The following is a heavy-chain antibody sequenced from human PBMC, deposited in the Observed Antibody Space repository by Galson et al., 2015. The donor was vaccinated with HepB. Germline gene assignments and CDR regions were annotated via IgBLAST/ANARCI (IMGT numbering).Heavy chain of an antibody. CDR1: GFTFSDYY. Sequence: SLRLSCAVSGFTFSDYYMSWFRQAPGKGLEWVSYISSSSSYTNYADSVKGRFNISRDNDKNSLYLQMNSLRAEDTAVYYCERVDGSGSYYAFDIWGQGTMVTVSS. J-gene: IGHJ3*02. CDR2: ISSSSSYT. D-gene: IGHD3-10*01. V-gene: IGHV3-11*06. CDR3: ERVDGSGSYYAFDI.